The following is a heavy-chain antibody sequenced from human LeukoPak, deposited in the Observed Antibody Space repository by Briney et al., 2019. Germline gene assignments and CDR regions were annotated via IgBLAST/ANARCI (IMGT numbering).Heavy chain of an antibody. Sequence: SETLSLTCAVYGGSFSGYYWSWIRQPPGKGLEWIGEIKHSGSTSYNPSLKSRVTISVDTSKNQFSLKLSSVTAADTAVYYCARSRYYDFWSGYYVSFDYWGQGTLVTVSS. CDR1: GGSFSGYY. D-gene: IGHD3-3*01. CDR2: IKHSGST. J-gene: IGHJ4*02. CDR3: ARSRYYDFWSGYYVSFDY. V-gene: IGHV4-34*01.